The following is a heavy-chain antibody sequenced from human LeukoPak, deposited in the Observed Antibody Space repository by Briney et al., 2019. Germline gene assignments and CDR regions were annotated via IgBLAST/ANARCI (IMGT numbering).Heavy chain of an antibody. V-gene: IGHV3-74*01. J-gene: IGHJ4*02. Sequence: GGSLRLSCAASGFTFSSYWMHWVRQAPGKGLVWVSYIKSDGSSTTYADSVKGRATISRDNAKNSLYLQMNSLRAEDTAVYYCTRDRTLDYWGQGTLVTVSS. CDR1: GFTFSSYW. D-gene: IGHD3/OR15-3a*01. CDR3: TRDRTLDY. CDR2: IKSDGSST.